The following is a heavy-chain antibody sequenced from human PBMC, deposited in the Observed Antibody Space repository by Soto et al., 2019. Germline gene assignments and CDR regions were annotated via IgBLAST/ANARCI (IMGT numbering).Heavy chain of an antibody. J-gene: IGHJ4*02. V-gene: IGHV3-48*02. Sequence: EVQLVESGGGLVQPGGSLRLYCVGSGFMFDSFAMNWVRQAPGKGLEWVSYIKGGGDSIYYAESVKGRFTISRDNARNSLSLQMNSLSDEDTAVYYCAKSGDSAGWGIDFWGQGTLGSVSS. CDR2: IKGGGDSI. CDR3: AKSGDSAGWGIDF. CDR1: GFMFDSFA. D-gene: IGHD6-19*01.